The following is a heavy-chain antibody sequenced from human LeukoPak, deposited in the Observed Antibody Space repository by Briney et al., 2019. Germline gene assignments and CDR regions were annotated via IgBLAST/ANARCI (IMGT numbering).Heavy chain of an antibody. Sequence: PGGSLRLSCAASGFTFSSYWMSWVRQAPGKGLEWVANIKQDGSEKYYVDSVKGRFTISRDNAKNSLYLQMNSLRAEDTAVYYCARVSHYYDSSGYYLGMIDYWGQGTLVTVSS. CDR1: GFTFSSYW. J-gene: IGHJ4*02. CDR3: ARVSHYYDSSGYYLGMIDY. V-gene: IGHV3-7*01. D-gene: IGHD3-22*01. CDR2: IKQDGSEK.